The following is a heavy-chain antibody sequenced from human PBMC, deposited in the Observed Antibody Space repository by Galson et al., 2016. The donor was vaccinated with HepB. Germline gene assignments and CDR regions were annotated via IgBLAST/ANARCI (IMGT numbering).Heavy chain of an antibody. CDR1: GYSFTSYW. CDR3: ARHSISAWPADFDY. V-gene: IGHV5-51*01. D-gene: IGHD6-19*01. J-gene: IGHJ4*02. Sequence: GAEVKKPGESLKISCKGSGYSFTSYWIGWVRQMPGKGLEWMGIIYPGHSDTRYSPSFQGQVSISADKSIRTAYLEWSSLKASDTAMYYCARHSISAWPADFDYWGQGTLVSVSS. CDR2: IYPGHSDT.